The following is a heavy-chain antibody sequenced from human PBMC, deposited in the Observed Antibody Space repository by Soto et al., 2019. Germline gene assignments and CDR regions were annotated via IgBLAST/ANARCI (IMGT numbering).Heavy chain of an antibody. CDR2: INVGNGNT. Sequence: GASVKVSCRASGYTFTSYAMHWVRQAPGQRLEWMGWINVGNGNTKYSQKFQRRVTITRDTSASTAYMELSSLRSEDTAVYYCARGLNGYLHYFDYWGQGTPVTVPQ. D-gene: IGHD5-18*01. CDR1: GYTFTSYA. CDR3: ARGLNGYLHYFDY. V-gene: IGHV1-3*01. J-gene: IGHJ4*02.